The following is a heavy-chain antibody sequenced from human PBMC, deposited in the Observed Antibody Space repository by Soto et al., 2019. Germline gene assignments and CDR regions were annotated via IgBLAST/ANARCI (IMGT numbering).Heavy chain of an antibody. CDR3: ARGGIAHWANSYYMDA. J-gene: IGHJ6*03. V-gene: IGHV4-34*01. CDR1: GGSLSDYF. D-gene: IGHD6-13*01. Sequence: PSETLSLTCVVAGGSLSDYFWSWIRQPPGMALEWIGEINHLGSINYNPSLKSRVTMSVDTSKNQFSLTLNSVTAADTATYYCARGGIAHWANSYYMDAWDRGTTVTVSS. CDR2: INHLGSI.